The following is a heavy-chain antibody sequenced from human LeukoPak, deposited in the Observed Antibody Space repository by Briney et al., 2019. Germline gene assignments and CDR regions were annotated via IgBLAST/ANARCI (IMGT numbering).Heavy chain of an antibody. Sequence: GGSLRLSCVASGFTFTRYARHWVRQAPGKGLEWVTVVSYDGNDKYYADSVKGRFTISRDNSKNTVYLQMNSLRAEDTAVYYCARDDALATDGFDSWGQGTLVTVSS. CDR2: VSYDGNDK. V-gene: IGHV3-30*04. D-gene: IGHD5-24*01. CDR3: ARDDALATDGFDS. J-gene: IGHJ4*02. CDR1: GFTFTRYA.